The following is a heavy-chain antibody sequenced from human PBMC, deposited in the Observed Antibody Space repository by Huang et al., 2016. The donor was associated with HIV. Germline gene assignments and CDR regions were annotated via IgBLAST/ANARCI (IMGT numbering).Heavy chain of an antibody. Sequence: EVQLLESGGGLLQRGGSLRLSCAASGFSFSDYAMTWVRQTPGKGLEWVSCRSSSGGSTDYTDSVRGRFTISRDNSKKTMDLQMNKLRVDDTAVYYCARGGYYSYGSCSVAAFDMWGQGTMVTVSS. CDR1: GFSFSDYA. D-gene: IGHD2-15*01. J-gene: IGHJ3*02. CDR2: RSSSGGST. V-gene: IGHV3-23*01. CDR3: ARGGYYSYGSCSVAAFDM.